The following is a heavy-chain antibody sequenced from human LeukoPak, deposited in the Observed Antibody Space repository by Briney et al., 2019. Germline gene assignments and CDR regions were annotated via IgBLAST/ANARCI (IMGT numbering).Heavy chain of an antibody. CDR2: ITLNSGDT. Sequence: GASVKVSCKASGHTFTVHYIHWVRQGPGQGLEWLGWITLNSGDTHYAQKFQGRLTMTSDTSISTGYMELSRLRFDDRAVYYCASGSSYDSSGRGFDYWGQGTLVTVSS. J-gene: IGHJ4*02. CDR1: GHTFTVHY. V-gene: IGHV1-2*02. D-gene: IGHD3-22*01. CDR3: ASGSSYDSSGRGFDY.